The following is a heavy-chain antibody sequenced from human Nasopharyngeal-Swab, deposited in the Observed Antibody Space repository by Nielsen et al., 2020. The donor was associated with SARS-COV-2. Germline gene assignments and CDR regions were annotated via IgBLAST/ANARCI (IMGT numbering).Heavy chain of an antibody. J-gene: IGHJ4*02. D-gene: IGHD1-20*01. CDR3: ARRPPYKWNPFDY. Sequence: GASLKISCKGSGYISTSYWISWVRQMPGKVLQWMGRIDPSDSYTYYSPSFQGHVTISADKSISTAYVQWSSLKASDTAMYYCARRPPYKWNPFDYWGQGTLVTVSS. CDR2: IDPSDSYT. CDR1: GYISTSYW. V-gene: IGHV5-10-1*01.